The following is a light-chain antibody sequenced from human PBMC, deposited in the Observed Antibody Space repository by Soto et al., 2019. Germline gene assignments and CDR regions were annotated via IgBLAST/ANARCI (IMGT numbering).Light chain of an antibody. CDR2: DVS. CDR3: SSYTSSSTLG. Sequence: QSALTQPASVSGSPGQSITISCTGTSSDVGGYNYVSWYQQHPGKAPKLMIYDVSNRPSVVSNRFSGSKSGNTASLTISGLQAEDEADYYCSSYTSSSTLGFGGGTQLTVL. V-gene: IGLV2-14*01. J-gene: IGLJ2*01. CDR1: SSDVGGYNY.